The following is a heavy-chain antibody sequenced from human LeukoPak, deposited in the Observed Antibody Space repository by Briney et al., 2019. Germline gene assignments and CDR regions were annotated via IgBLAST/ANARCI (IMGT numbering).Heavy chain of an antibody. CDR3: AKDLWSVAVPALDH. V-gene: IGHV3-23*01. CDR1: GFPFSSYA. Sequence: PGGSLRLSCAAAGFPFSSYAMSWVRQAPGKGLEWVSAISGSGDNTFYADSVKGRFTISRDNSKNTLLLQMNSLRGEDTALYFCAKDLWSVAVPALDHWGQGTRVTVSS. J-gene: IGHJ4*02. CDR2: ISGSGDNT. D-gene: IGHD3-3*01.